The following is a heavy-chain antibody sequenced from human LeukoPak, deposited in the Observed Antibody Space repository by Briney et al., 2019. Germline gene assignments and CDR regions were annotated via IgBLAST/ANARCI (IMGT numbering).Heavy chain of an antibody. CDR1: GFTVSSNY. CDR3: TRAPYSSAFDY. Sequence: GGSLRLSCAASGFTVSSNYMTWVRQAPGKGLEWVSIIYSDGSTYYADSVKGRFTISRDNSKNTVYLQMNSLRAEDTAVYCCTRAPYSSAFDYWGQGTLVTVSS. D-gene: IGHD6-19*01. J-gene: IGHJ4*02. V-gene: IGHV3-53*01. CDR2: IYSDGST.